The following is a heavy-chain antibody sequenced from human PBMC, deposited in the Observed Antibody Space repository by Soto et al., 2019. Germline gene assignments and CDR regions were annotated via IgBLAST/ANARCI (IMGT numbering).Heavy chain of an antibody. CDR3: ARSRGYCSGGSCYRYGMDV. Sequence: SETLSLTCAVYGGSFSGYYWSWIRQPPGKGLEWIGEINHSGSTNYNPSLKSRVTISVDTSKNQFSLKLSSVTAADTAVYYCARSRGYCSGGSCYRYGMDVWGQGTTVT. CDR1: GGSFSGYY. J-gene: IGHJ6*02. D-gene: IGHD2-15*01. V-gene: IGHV4-34*01. CDR2: INHSGST.